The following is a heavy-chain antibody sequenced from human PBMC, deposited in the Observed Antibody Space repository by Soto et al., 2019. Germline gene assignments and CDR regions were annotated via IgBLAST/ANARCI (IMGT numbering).Heavy chain of an antibody. CDR1: GFSLSTSGMC. CDR2: IDWDDDK. D-gene: IGHD3-10*01. V-gene: IGHV2-70*11. CDR3: ARISYYYGSGSYYSPDAFDI. J-gene: IGHJ3*02. Sequence: SGPTLVNPTQTLTLTCTFSGFSLSTSGMCVSWIRQPPGKALEWLARIDWDDDKYYSTSLKTRLTISKDTSKNQVVLTMTNMDPVDTATYYCARISYYYGSGSYYSPDAFDIRGQGTMVTVSS.